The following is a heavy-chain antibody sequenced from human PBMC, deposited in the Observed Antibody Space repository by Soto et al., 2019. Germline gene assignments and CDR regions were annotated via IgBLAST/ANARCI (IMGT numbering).Heavy chain of an antibody. Sequence: PGGSLRLSCAASGFTFSNAWMNWARQAPGKGLEWVGRIKRKTDSETTDYAAPVQGRFTISRDDSKNTLYLQMNNLKTEDTAVYYCTTVFYDSSGCPDYWGQGTLVTVSS. CDR2: IKRKTDSETT. CDR1: GFTFSNAW. D-gene: IGHD3-22*01. J-gene: IGHJ4*02. CDR3: TTVFYDSSGCPDY. V-gene: IGHV3-15*07.